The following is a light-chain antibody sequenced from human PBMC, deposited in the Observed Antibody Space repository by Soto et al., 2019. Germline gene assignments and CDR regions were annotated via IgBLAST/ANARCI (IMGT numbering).Light chain of an antibody. Sequence: EIVMTQSPATLSVSPGERATLSCRASQNVNTNLAWYQQKPGQAPRLLIYGPSTRATGIPARFSGSGSGTEFTLTIGSLQSEDFAVYYCQQYNNWPLTFGQGTRLAIK. CDR3: QQYNNWPLT. J-gene: IGKJ5*01. CDR1: QNVNTN. V-gene: IGKV3-15*01. CDR2: GPS.